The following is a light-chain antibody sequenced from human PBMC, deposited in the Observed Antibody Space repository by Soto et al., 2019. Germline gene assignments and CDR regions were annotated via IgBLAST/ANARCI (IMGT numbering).Light chain of an antibody. V-gene: IGKV1-39*01. CDR1: QSISSY. J-gene: IGKJ1*01. CDR2: AAS. Sequence: DIQMTQSPSSLSASVGDRVTITCRASQSISSYLNWYQQKPGKAPKLLIYAASSLQSGVPSRCSGSGSGTDFTLTISSLQPEAFATYYCQQSYSTPWAFGQGTKVEIK. CDR3: QQSYSTPWA.